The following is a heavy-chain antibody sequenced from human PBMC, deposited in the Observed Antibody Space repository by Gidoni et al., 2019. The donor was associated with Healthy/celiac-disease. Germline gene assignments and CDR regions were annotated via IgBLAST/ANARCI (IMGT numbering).Heavy chain of an antibody. CDR1: GFTFSRYW. V-gene: IGHV3-7*03. CDR3: ARIITMIVVVSNGYFDY. D-gene: IGHD3-22*01. Sequence: EVQLVESGGGLVQPGGSLRLSCAASGFTFSRYWMSWVRQAPGKGLEWVANIKQDGSEKYYVDSVKGRFTISRDNAKNSLYLQMNSLRAEDTAVYYCARIITMIVVVSNGYFDYWGQGTLVTVSS. CDR2: IKQDGSEK. J-gene: IGHJ4*02.